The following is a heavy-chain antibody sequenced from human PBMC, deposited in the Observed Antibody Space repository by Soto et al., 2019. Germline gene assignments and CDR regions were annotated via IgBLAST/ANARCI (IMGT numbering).Heavy chain of an antibody. D-gene: IGHD2-8*01. J-gene: IGHJ4*02. CDR2: IGTAGDT. Sequence: EVQLVESGGGLVQPGGSLRLSCAASGFTFSSYDMHWVRQATGKGLEWVSAIGTAGDTYYPGSVKGRFTISRENAKNSLSLQMNSPRAGDTAVYYCARAGYCTNGVCYTPFDYWGQETLVTVSS. CDR1: GFTFSSYD. V-gene: IGHV3-13*01. CDR3: ARAGYCTNGVCYTPFDY.